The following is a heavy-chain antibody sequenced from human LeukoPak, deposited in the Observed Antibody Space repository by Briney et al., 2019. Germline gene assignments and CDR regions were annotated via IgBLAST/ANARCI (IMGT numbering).Heavy chain of an antibody. CDR3: ARDQTPFV. Sequence: PSETLSLTCTVSGGSISSSRYYWGWIRQPPGKGLEWVANIKQDGSEQYYVDSVKGRFTISRDNAKNSLYLQMNSLRAEDTAVYYCARDQTPFVWGQGTLVTVSS. J-gene: IGHJ4*02. V-gene: IGHV3-7*01. CDR1: GGSISSSRYY. CDR2: IKQDGSEQ.